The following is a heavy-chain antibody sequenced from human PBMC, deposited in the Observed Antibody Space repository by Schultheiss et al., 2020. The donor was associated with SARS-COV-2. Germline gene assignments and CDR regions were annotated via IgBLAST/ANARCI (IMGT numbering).Heavy chain of an antibody. J-gene: IGHJ4*02. D-gene: IGHD2-2*03. CDR2: INSDGSST. CDR3: AKVLLGIVVVPAARYTFDY. Sequence: GESLKISCAATGFSVSDKYMSWVRQAPGKGLEWVSRINSDGSSTSYADSVKGRFTISRDNSKNTLYLQMNSLRAEDTAVYYCAKVLLGIVVVPAARYTFDYWCQGRLVTVAS. CDR1: GFSVSDKY. V-gene: IGHV3-53*01.